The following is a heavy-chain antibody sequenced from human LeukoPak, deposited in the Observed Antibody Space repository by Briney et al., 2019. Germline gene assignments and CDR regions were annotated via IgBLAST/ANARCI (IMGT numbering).Heavy chain of an antibody. CDR1: GFTFSSYA. Sequence: QTGGSLRLSCAASGFTFSSYAMSWVRQAPGKGLEWVSAISGSGGSTYYADSVRGRFTISRDNSKNTLYLQMNSLRAEDTAVYYCARVPEGGWLRLGYYFDYWGQGTLVTVSS. CDR3: ARVPEGGWLRLGYYFDY. V-gene: IGHV3-23*01. D-gene: IGHD5-12*01. J-gene: IGHJ4*02. CDR2: ISGSGGST.